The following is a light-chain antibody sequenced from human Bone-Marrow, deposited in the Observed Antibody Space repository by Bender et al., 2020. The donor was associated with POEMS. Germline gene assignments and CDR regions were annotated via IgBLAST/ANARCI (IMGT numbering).Light chain of an antibody. J-gene: IGLJ2*01. CDR2: QDT. CDR1: DLGDKY. V-gene: IGLV3-1*01. CDR3: QACETYSVI. Sequence: SYEVTQPPSVSVSPGQTASITCSGDDLGDKYVAWYQQKPGQSPVLVIYQDTKRPSGIPERFSGSNSGNTATLTISGTQAMDEADYYCQACETYSVIFGGGTKLTVL.